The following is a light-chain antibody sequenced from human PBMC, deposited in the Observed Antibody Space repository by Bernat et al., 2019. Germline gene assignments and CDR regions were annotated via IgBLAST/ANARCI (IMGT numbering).Light chain of an antibody. J-gene: IGLJ3*02. CDR2: DVS. CDR1: SSDVGGYNY. CDR3: SSYTGSSTWV. Sequence: QSALTQPASVSGSPGQSITISCTGTSSDVGGYNYVSWYQQHPGKAPKLMIYDVSNRPSGVSNRFSGSKSGNTASLTISGLQAEDEADYYCSSYTGSSTWVFGRGTKLTVL. V-gene: IGLV2-14*01.